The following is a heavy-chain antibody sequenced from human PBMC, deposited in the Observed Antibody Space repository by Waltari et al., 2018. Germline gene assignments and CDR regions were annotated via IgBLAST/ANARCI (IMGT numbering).Heavy chain of an antibody. Sequence: QVQLQQWGAGLLKPSETLSLTCAVYGGSFRGYYWSWIRQPPGKGLEWIGEINHSGSTNYNPSLKSRVTISVDTSKNQFSLKLSSVTAADTAVYYCARGLALWAPPFDYWGQGTLVTVSS. J-gene: IGHJ4*02. V-gene: IGHV4-34*01. CDR3: ARGLALWAPPFDY. CDR1: GGSFRGYY. CDR2: INHSGST. D-gene: IGHD3-16*01.